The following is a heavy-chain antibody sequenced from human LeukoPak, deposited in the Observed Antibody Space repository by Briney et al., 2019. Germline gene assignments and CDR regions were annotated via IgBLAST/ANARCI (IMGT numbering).Heavy chain of an antibody. Sequence: GASVKVSCKASGYTFTGYNMHWVRQAPGQGLEWMGRINPNSGGTNYAQKFQGRVTMTRDTSISTAYMELSRLRSDDTAVYYCASAYRNYGSGSYYNGFDPWGQGTLVTVSS. J-gene: IGHJ5*02. CDR1: GYTFTGYN. CDR2: INPNSGGT. V-gene: IGHV1-2*06. CDR3: ASAYRNYGSGSYYNGFDP. D-gene: IGHD3-10*01.